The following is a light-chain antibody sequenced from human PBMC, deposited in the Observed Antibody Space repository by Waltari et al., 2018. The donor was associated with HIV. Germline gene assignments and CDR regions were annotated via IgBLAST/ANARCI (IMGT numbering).Light chain of an antibody. CDR2: GAS. V-gene: IGKV3-20*01. CDR1: QSIRS. Sequence: EIVLTQSPGTLPLSPEERATLSWRASQSIRSLAWYQQKPGQAPRLLIHGASSRATGIPDRFRGSGSGPDFTLTISRLEPEDFAVYYCQHYGSSLTFGQGTRLEIK. CDR3: QHYGSSLT. J-gene: IGKJ5*01.